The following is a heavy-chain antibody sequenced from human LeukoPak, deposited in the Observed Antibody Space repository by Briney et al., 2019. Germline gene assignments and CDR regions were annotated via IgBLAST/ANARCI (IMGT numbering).Heavy chain of an antibody. J-gene: IGHJ6*03. CDR3: AKGPTILYYYYMDV. V-gene: IGHV3-23*01. CDR2: IRGSGSTS. D-gene: IGHD5-24*01. Sequence: PGGSLRLSCAASGFAFSSYAMSWVRQAPGKGLEWVSGIRGSGSTSYYADSVKGRFTMSRDNSKNTLYLQMNSLRAEDTAVYYCAKGPTILYYYYMDVWGKGATVTVSS. CDR1: GFAFSSYA.